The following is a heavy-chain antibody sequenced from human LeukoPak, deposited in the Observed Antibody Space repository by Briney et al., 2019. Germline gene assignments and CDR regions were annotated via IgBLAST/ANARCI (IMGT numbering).Heavy chain of an antibody. D-gene: IGHD6-19*01. CDR3: ARGPRSSDWYSIDY. V-gene: IGHV4-4*07. CDR2: IYSSGST. J-gene: IGHJ4*02. Sequence: SETLSLTCTVSGGSISSYYWSWIRQPAGKGLEWIGRIYSSGSTNYNPSLRSRVTVSVDTSKNQFSLKLSSVTAADTAVYYCARGPRSSDWYSIDYWGRGTLVTVSS. CDR1: GGSISSYY.